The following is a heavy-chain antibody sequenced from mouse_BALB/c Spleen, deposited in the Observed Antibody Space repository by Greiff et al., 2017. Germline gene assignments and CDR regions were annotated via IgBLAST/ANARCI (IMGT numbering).Heavy chain of an antibody. CDR1: GYAFTNYL. D-gene: IGHD3-1*01. CDR2: INPGSGGT. Sequence: QVQLQQSGAELVRPGTSVKVSCKASGYAFTNYLIEWVKQRPGQGLEWIGVINPGSGGTNYNEKLKGKATLTADKSSSTAYMQLSSLTSDDSAVYFCARQLGLPWFAYWGQGTLVTVSA. CDR3: ARQLGLPWFAY. V-gene: IGHV1-54*01. J-gene: IGHJ3*01.